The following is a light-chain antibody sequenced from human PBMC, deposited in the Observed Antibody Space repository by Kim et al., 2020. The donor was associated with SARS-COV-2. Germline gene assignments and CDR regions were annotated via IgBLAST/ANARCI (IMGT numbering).Light chain of an antibody. J-gene: IGLJ2*01. CDR1: ELGDKY. CDR3: QAWDSRTVI. V-gene: IGLV3-1*01. CDR2: EGT. Sequence: SYELTQPPSVSVSPGQTASITCSGDELGDKYACWYQQKPGQSPVLVIYEGTERPSGIPERFSGSKSGTTATLTISGTQAIDEADYYCQAWDSRTVIFGGGTKVTVL.